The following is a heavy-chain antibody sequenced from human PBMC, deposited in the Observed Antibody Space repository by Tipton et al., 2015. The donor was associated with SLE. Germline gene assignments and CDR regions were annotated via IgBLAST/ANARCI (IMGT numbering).Heavy chain of an antibody. D-gene: IGHD3-16*01. J-gene: IGHJ4*02. V-gene: IGHV4-34*01. CDR1: GGSFSGYY. Sequence: TLSLTCAVYGGSFSGYYWNWIRQPPGKGLEWIGEINHSGSTNYNPSLKSRVTISVDTSKNQFSLKLSSVTAADTAVYYCARDGDYDYVWGAVRLWGQGTLVTVSS. CDR2: INHSGST. CDR3: ARDGDYDYVWGAVRL.